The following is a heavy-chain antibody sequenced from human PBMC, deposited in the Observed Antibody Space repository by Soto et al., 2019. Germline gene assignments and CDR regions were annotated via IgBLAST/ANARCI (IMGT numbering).Heavy chain of an antibody. CDR3: AREKLAATLMIRDYYMDV. CDR1: GFTFSDYY. V-gene: IGHV3-11*01. Sequence: GGPLRLSYAASGFTFSDYYMSWIRQAPGKGLEWVSYISSSGSTIYYADSVKGRFTISRDNAKNSLYLQMNSLRAEDTAVYYCAREKLAATLMIRDYYMDVWGKGTTVTVSS. D-gene: IGHD6-13*01. J-gene: IGHJ6*03. CDR2: ISSSGSTI.